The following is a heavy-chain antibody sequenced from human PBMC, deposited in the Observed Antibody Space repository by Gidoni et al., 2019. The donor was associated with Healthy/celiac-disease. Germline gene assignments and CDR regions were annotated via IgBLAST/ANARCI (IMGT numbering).Heavy chain of an antibody. CDR1: GFTFSSYS. CDR3: ARSGDSGSYLDAFDI. Sequence: EVQLVESGGGLVKPGGSLRLSCAASGFTFSSYSMNWVRQAPGKGLEWVSSISSSSSYIYYADSVKGRFTISRDNAKNSLYLQMNSLRAEDTAVYYCARSGDSGSYLDAFDIWGQGTMVTVSS. V-gene: IGHV3-21*01. CDR2: ISSSSSYI. D-gene: IGHD1-26*01. J-gene: IGHJ3*02.